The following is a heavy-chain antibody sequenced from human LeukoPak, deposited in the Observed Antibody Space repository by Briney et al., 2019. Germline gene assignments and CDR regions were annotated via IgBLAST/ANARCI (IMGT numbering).Heavy chain of an antibody. CDR2: INHGEST. D-gene: IGHD6-13*01. CDR3: AREYSSRWYGWFDP. V-gene: IGHV4-34*01. Sequence: SETLSLTCAVSGGSFSGYYWYWIRQPPGKGLEWIGEINHGESTNYNPSLKSRATLSVDTSKNQFSLKLTSVTAADAAVYYCAREYSSRWYGWFDPWGQGTLVTVSS. CDR1: GGSFSGYY. J-gene: IGHJ5*02.